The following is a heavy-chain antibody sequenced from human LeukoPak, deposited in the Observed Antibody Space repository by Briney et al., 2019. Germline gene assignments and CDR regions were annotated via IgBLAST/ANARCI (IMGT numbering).Heavy chain of an antibody. V-gene: IGHV5-51*01. D-gene: IGHD5-24*01. CDR3: AKLRDGYNYDY. CDR2: IYPGDSDT. Sequence: PGESLKISCRVSGYSFNNYWIAWVRQMPGKGPEWMGIIYPGDSDTRYSPSFQGQVTMSADKSITTAYLQWSSLKASDTAMYYCAKLRDGYNYDYWGQGTLVTVSS. CDR1: GYSFNNYW. J-gene: IGHJ4*02.